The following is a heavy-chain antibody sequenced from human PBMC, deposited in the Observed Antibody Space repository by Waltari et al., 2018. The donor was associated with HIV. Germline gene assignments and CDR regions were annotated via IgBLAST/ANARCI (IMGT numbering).Heavy chain of an antibody. J-gene: IGHJ5*02. CDR2: INHSGST. CDR3: AMGRRYGSGYYYVWGWFDP. CDR1: GGSFSGYY. D-gene: IGHD3-22*01. Sequence: QVQLQQWGAGLLKPSETLSLTCAVYGGSFSGYYWSWIRQPPGQGLEWIGEINHSGSTNYNPSLKSRVTISVDTSKNQFSLKLSSVTAADTAVYYCAMGRRYGSGYYYVWGWFDPWGQGTLVTVSS. V-gene: IGHV4-34*01.